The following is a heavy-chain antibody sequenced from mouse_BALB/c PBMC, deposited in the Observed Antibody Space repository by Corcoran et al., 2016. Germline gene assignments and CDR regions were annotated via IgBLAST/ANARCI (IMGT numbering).Heavy chain of an antibody. V-gene: IGHV14-3*02. J-gene: IGHJ1*01. CDR3: ATWDWYFDV. CDR1: GFNIKDTY. CDR2: IDPANGNT. D-gene: IGHD4-1*01. Sequence: EVQLQQSGAELVKPGASVKLSCTASGFNIKDTYMHWVKQRPEQGLEWIGRIDPANGNTKYDPKFQGKATITADTSSNTAYLQLSSLTSEDTAVYYGATWDWYFDVWGGGTTVTVSS.